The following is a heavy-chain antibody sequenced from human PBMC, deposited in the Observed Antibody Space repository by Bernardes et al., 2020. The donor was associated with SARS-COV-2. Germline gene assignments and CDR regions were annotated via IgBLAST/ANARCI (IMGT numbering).Heavy chain of an antibody. V-gene: IGHV3-21*01. Sequence: SLRLSCAASGFNFSSYAMNWVRQAPGKGLQWVSSITASTTYIQYTDSVEDRFTVSRDNAKNSLYLEMTSLRAEDTAIYYCARILRDNGFGSGYYDLWGRGTLVTVSS. D-gene: IGHD4-17*01. J-gene: IGHJ2*01. CDR1: GFNFSSYA. CDR2: ITASTTYI. CDR3: ARILRDNGFGSGYYDL.